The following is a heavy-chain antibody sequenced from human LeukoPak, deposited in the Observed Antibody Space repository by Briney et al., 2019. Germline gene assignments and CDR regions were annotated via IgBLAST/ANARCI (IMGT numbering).Heavy chain of an antibody. D-gene: IGHD3-22*01. CDR3: ARGGPTYYYDSSGYPLDY. CDR1: GGSISSSYY. CDR2: IYYSGST. Sequence: SETLSLTCTVSGGSISSSYYWGWIRQPPGKGLEWIGSIYYSGSTYYNPSIKSRVTISVDTSKNQFSLKMNSATAADTAVYFCARGGPTYYYDSSGYPLDYWGQGTLVTVSS. J-gene: IGHJ4*02. V-gene: IGHV4-39*07.